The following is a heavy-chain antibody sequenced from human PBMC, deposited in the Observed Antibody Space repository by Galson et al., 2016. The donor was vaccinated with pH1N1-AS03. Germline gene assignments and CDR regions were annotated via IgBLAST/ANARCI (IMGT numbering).Heavy chain of an antibody. CDR2: ISGDGSVT. J-gene: IGHJ5*02. D-gene: IGHD6-13*01. Sequence: SLRLSCAASGFTFRNYAMSWVRQAPGKGLEWVSAISGDGSVTHYADSVKGRFTISRDNPKSTLYLQMSSMRAEDTAVYYCANGRGSWYGPYNWFDPWGQGTLVAVSS. CDR3: ANGRGSWYGPYNWFDP. CDR1: GFTFRNYA. V-gene: IGHV3-23*01.